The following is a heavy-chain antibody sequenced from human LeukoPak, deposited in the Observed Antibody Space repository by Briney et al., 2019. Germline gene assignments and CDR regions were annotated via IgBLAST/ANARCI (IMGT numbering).Heavy chain of an antibody. D-gene: IGHD1-26*01. CDR2: IDKEKNSYATAS. Sequence: PGGSLRLSCAASGFTFSGSAIHWVRQSFGKGLEWIGHIDKEKNSYATASAYAVSVEGRFTVSRDDSKNMAFQQMSGLKTEDTALYFCTRDSGTYNWLDPWGQGTLVTVSS. J-gene: IGHJ5*02. CDR3: TRDSGTYNWLDP. CDR1: GFTFSGSA. V-gene: IGHV3-73*01.